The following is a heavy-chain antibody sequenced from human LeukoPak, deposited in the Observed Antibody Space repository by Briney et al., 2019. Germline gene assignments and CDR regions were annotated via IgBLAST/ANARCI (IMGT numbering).Heavy chain of an antibody. CDR3: AKAGSYRFDD. V-gene: IGHV3-74*01. J-gene: IGHJ4*02. D-gene: IGHD1-26*01. CDR1: GFTFSSYW. CDR2: INTDGSTT. Sequence: GGSLRLSCAASGFTFSSYWMHWVRQAPGEGLVWVSRINTDGSTTNYADSMKGRFTISRDNAENTLYLQLNSLRAEDTAVYYCAKAGSYRFDDWGRGTLVTVSS.